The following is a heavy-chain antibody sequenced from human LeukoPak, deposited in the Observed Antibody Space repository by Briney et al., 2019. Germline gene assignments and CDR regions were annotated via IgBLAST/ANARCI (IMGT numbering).Heavy chain of an antibody. J-gene: IGHJ4*02. CDR3: ARDTGFPFFDF. CDR1: GYILSSYN. V-gene: IGHV1-46*01. Sequence: ASVKVSCKASGYILSSYNMHWVRQAPGQGLEWLGIINPSGGDTKYAQNFQGRVTMTRDTSITTAYMELSRLTSDDTAVYYCARDTGFPFFDFWGQGTLVTVSS. CDR2: INPSGGDT.